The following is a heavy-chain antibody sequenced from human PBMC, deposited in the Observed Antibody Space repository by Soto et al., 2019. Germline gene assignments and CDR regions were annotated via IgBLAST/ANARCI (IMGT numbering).Heavy chain of an antibody. J-gene: IGHJ4*02. Sequence: GGSLRLSCAASGFTFSSYAMSWVRQAPGKGLEWVSAISGSGGSTYYADSVKGRFTISRDNSKNTLYLQMNSLRAEEPAVYYCAKDRGYSSSWYFDYWGQGTLVTVSS. CDR3: AKDRGYSSSWYFDY. V-gene: IGHV3-23*01. CDR2: ISGSGGST. D-gene: IGHD6-13*01. CDR1: GFTFSSYA.